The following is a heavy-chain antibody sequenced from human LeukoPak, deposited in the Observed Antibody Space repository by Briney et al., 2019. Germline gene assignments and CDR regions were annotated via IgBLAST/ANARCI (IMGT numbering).Heavy chain of an antibody. J-gene: IGHJ2*01. CDR1: GLTFSTYT. CDR2: INDDSDYT. D-gene: IGHD4-17*01. CDR3: AKEVLDYEIPYWYFDL. Sequence: GGSLRLSCAASGLTFSTYTMSWVRQAPGKGLEWVSAINDDSDYTYYADSVKGRFTISRDNFKNTLYLQMNSLRAEDTAIYHCAKEVLDYEIPYWYFDLWGRGTLVTVSS. V-gene: IGHV3-23*01.